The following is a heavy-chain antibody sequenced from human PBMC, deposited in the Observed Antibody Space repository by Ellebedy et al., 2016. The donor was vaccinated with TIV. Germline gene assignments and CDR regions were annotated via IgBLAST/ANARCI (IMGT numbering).Heavy chain of an antibody. Sequence: GESLKISCAASGFTFSSYAMHWVRQAPGKGLEWVAVIWYDGSNKYYADSVKGRFTISRDNSKNTLYLQMNSLRAEDTAVYYCARHGPKSENWFDPWGQGTLVTVSS. V-gene: IGHV3-33*08. CDR2: IWYDGSNK. D-gene: IGHD3/OR15-3a*01. CDR1: GFTFSSYA. J-gene: IGHJ5*02. CDR3: ARHGPKSENWFDP.